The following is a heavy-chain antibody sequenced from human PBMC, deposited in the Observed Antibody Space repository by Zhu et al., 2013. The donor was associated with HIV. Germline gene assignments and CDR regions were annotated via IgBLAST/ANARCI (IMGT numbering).Heavy chain of an antibody. D-gene: IGHD3-10*01. CDR2: IIPIFGTA. V-gene: IGHV1-69*01. CDR3: ARDRGRTMVRGPRHYYYGMDV. CDR1: GGTFSSYA. Sequence: QVQLVQSGAEVKKPGSSVKVSCKASGGTFSSYAISWVRQAPGQGLEWMGGIIPIFGTANYAQKFQGRVTITADESTSTAYMELSSLRSEDTAVYYCARDRGRTMVRGPRHYYYGMDVWGQGTTVTVSS. J-gene: IGHJ6*02.